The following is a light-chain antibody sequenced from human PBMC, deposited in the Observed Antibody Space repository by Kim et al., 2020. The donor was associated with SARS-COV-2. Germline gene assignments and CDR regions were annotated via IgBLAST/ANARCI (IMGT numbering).Light chain of an antibody. V-gene: IGKV3-20*01. J-gene: IGKJ1*01. CDR2: GLS. Sequence: SPGEGATRSCRASQSVSSYLVAWYQKRPGEATRLLMHGLSSRATGIPDRFSGGGAGTDFILTISGLDPEDFAVYYCQHYGSSPPTFGQGTKVDIK. CDR3: QHYGSSPPT. CDR1: QSVSSYL.